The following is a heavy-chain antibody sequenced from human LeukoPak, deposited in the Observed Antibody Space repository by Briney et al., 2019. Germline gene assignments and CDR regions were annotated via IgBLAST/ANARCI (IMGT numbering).Heavy chain of an antibody. D-gene: IGHD3-22*01. CDR2: INPNSGGT. V-gene: IGHV1-2*02. Sequence: ASVKVSCKASGYTFTSYGISWVRQAPGQGLEWMGWINPNSGGTNYAQKFQGRVTMTRDTSISTAYMELSRLRSDDTAVYYCARDVHYYDSSGYYYGTQYNWFDPWGQGTLVTVSS. J-gene: IGHJ5*02. CDR1: GYTFTSYG. CDR3: ARDVHYYDSSGYYYGTQYNWFDP.